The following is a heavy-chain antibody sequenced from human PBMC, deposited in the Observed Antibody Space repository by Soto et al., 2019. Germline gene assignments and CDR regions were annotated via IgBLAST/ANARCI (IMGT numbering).Heavy chain of an antibody. CDR2: IYHSGST. CDR1: GGSISSCGYS. Sequence: PSETLSLTCAVSGGSISSCGYSWGWIRQPPGKGLEWIGYIYHSGSTYYNPSLKSRVTISVDRSKNQFSLKLSSVTAADTAVYYCARVRGTDWFDPWGQGTLVTVSS. J-gene: IGHJ5*02. CDR3: ARVRGTDWFDP. D-gene: IGHD1-1*01. V-gene: IGHV4-30-2*01.